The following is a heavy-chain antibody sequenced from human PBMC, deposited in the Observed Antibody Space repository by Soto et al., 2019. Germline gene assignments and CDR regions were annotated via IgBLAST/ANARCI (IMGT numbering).Heavy chain of an antibody. CDR3: ARSRHYGDYGSDAFDI. CDR1: GYTFTGYY. CDR2: INPNSGGT. D-gene: IGHD4-17*01. Sequence: ASVKVSCKASGYTFTGYYMHWVRQAPGQGLEWMGWINPNSGGTNYAQKFQGWVTMTRDTSISTAYMELSRLRSDDTAVYYCARSRHYGDYGSDAFDIWGQGTMVTVSS. J-gene: IGHJ3*02. V-gene: IGHV1-2*04.